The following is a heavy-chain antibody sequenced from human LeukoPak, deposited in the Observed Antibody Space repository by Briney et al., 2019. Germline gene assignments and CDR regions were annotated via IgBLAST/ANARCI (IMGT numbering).Heavy chain of an antibody. J-gene: IGHJ4*02. CDR2: ISYDGNKK. D-gene: IGHD6-13*01. CDR1: GFTFDSDA. CDR3: AKDYSSSWYYFDY. Sequence: GGSLRLSCVVSGFTFDSDATHWVRQAPGKGLEWVAVISYDGNKKYYTDSVKGRFTVSRDNSKNTLYLQMNSLRAEDTAVYYCAKDYSSSWYYFDYWGQGTLVTVSS. V-gene: IGHV3-30-3*02.